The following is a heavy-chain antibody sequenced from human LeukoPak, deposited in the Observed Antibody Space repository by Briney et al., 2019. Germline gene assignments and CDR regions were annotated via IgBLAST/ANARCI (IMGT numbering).Heavy chain of an antibody. CDR1: GGSISSYY. CDR3: AREGTSGTHLNWFDP. V-gene: IGHV4-59*01. J-gene: IGHJ5*02. Sequence: PSETLSLTCTVSGGSISSYYWSWIPQPPGKGLEWIGHIYGSGSTNYNPSLKSQVTLSVDTSKNQFSLKLSSVTAADTAVYYCAREGTSGTHLNWFDPWGQGTLVTVSS. CDR2: IYGSGST. D-gene: IGHD1-1*01.